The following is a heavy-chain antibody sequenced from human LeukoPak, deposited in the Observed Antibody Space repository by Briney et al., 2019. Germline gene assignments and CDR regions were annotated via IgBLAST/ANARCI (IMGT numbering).Heavy chain of an antibody. CDR2: IYYGGGT. CDR1: GGSFSSYY. Sequence: SETLSLTCAISGGSFSSYYWSWIRQSPGKGLEWIGYIYYGGGTNYNPSLKSRVTILIDTSKNQFSLRLSSVTAADTAVYYCARHAGGYSYETWGQGTLVTVSS. V-gene: IGHV4-59*08. CDR3: ARHAGGYSYET. J-gene: IGHJ4*02. D-gene: IGHD5-18*01.